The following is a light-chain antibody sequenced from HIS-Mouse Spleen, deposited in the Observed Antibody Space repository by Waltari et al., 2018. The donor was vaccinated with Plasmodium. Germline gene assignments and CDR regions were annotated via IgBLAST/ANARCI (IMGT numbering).Light chain of an antibody. CDR3: QQRSNWPRGT. CDR1: QSVSSD. V-gene: IGKV3-11*01. Sequence: DIVLTQSPATLSLSPGERATLSCRASQSVSSDLAWYQQKPGQAPRLLIYDASNRATGIPARFSGSGSGTDFTLTISSLEPEDFAVYYCQQRSNWPRGTFGQGTKVEIK. J-gene: IGKJ1*01. CDR2: DAS.